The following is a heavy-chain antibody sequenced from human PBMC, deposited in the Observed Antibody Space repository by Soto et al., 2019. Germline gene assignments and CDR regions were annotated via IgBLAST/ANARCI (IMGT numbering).Heavy chain of an antibody. D-gene: IGHD3-22*01. Sequence: PGGSLRLSCVASNFFFGSYTMHWVRQAPGKGLEWVALISYDGAVKEYADSVKGRFTISRDNSKNTLYLQMNSLRAEDTAVYYCANNRRYYDSSGYYSAEYFQHWGQGTLVTVSS. J-gene: IGHJ1*01. CDR1: NFFFGSYT. CDR3: ANNRRYYDSSGYYSAEYFQH. CDR2: ISYDGAVK. V-gene: IGHV3-30*04.